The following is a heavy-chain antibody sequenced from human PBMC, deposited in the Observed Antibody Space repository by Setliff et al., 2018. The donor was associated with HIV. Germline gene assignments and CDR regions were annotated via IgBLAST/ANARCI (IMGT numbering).Heavy chain of an antibody. D-gene: IGHD3-22*01. J-gene: IGHJ3*02. CDR2: IYHSGST. CDR3: ARSITMIIVAPGAFDI. V-gene: IGHV4-4*02. Sequence: SETLSLTCAVSGGYRSSSNWWSWVRQPPGKRLEWIGEIYHSGSTKYNPSLKSRVTISVDKSKNQFSLKLSSVTAAATAVYYCARSITMIIVAPGAFDIWGQGTMVTVSS. CDR1: GGYRSSSNW.